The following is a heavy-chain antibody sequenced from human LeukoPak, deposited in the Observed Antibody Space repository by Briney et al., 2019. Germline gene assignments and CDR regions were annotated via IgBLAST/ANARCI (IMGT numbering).Heavy chain of an antibody. Sequence: GGSLRLSCAASAFTVSSNYMSWVRQAPGKGLEWVSVIYSGGSTYYEDSVKGRFTTSRDNSENTLYLQMNSLRAEDKAVYYCGRYRRTIFGEVIPRVVAFDIWGQGTMVTVSS. D-gene: IGHD3-3*01. CDR1: AFTVSSNY. V-gene: IGHV3-66*02. CDR2: IYSGGST. J-gene: IGHJ3*02. CDR3: GRYRRTIFGEVIPRVVAFDI.